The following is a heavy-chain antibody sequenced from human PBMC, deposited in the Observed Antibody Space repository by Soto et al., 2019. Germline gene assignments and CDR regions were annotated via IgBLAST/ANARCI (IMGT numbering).Heavy chain of an antibody. D-gene: IGHD2-2*01. Sequence: SETLSLSCAVFSASLGYHYWAWIRQSPDKGLEWIGEVHPSGSTDYNPSLKSRVSMSVDTSKNQFSLRLSSVTAADTAVYYCATLLGSHQHYYFGIDVWGQGTTVTVSS. J-gene: IGHJ6*02. CDR2: VHPSGST. V-gene: IGHV4-34*01. CDR1: SASLGYHY. CDR3: ATLLGSHQHYYFGIDV.